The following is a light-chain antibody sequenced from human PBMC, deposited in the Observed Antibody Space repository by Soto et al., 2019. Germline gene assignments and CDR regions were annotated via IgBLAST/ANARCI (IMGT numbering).Light chain of an antibody. CDR1: QSVSSSY. V-gene: IGKV3-20*01. CDR2: GAS. CDR3: QQYGSSPYT. Sequence: EIVLTQSPGTLSLSPGERATLSCRASQSVSSSYLAWYQQKPGQAPRLLISGASNRATGIPDRFSGRGSGTDFTLTISRLEPEDFAVYYCQQYGSSPYTFGQGTKLEIK. J-gene: IGKJ2*01.